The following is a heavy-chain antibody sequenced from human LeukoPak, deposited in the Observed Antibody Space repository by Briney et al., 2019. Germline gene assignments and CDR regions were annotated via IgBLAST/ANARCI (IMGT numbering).Heavy chain of an antibody. CDR3: ARTVAAGTLVY. V-gene: IGHV1-2*06. Sequence: ASVKVSCKASGYTFTSYDINWVRQATGQGLEWMGRINPNSGGTNYAQKFQGRVTMTRDTSISTAYMELSRLRSDDTAVYYCARTVAAGTLVYWGQGTLVTVSS. CDR2: INPNSGGT. J-gene: IGHJ4*02. D-gene: IGHD6-13*01. CDR1: GYTFTSYD.